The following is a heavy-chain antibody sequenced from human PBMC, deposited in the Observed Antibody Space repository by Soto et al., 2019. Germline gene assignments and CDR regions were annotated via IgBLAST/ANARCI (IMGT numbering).Heavy chain of an antibody. CDR2: INPNTGVT. J-gene: IGHJ4*02. CDR3: AKIYTWNEWQGGSDY. Sequence: QVHLEQSGAEVKKAGASVKISCKASGYSFAAYYINWVRQVSGQGLEWMGWINPNTGVTDYAQKFQGRVTLTRDTSIKTAYLELTSLRSDDTGVYYCAKIYTWNEWQGGSDYWGQGTLLTVSS. D-gene: IGHD3-3*01. CDR1: GYSFAAYY. V-gene: IGHV1-2*02.